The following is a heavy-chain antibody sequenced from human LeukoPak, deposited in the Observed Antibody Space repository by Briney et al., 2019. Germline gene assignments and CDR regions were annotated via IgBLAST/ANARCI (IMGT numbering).Heavy chain of an antibody. CDR2: IYYSGST. V-gene: IGHV4-59*08. CDR3: ARHLPKWGWDY. D-gene: IGHD1-26*01. J-gene: IGHJ4*02. CDR1: GGSLSSYY. Sequence: PSETLSLTCTVSGGSLSSYYWSWIRQPPGKGLEWIGYIYYSGSTKYNPSLKSRVTISVDTSKNQFSLKLSSVTAADTAVYYCARHLPKWGWDYWGQGTLVTVSS.